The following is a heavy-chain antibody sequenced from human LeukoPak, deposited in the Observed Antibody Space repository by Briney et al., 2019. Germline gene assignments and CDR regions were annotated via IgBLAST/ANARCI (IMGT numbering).Heavy chain of an antibody. CDR1: GGSFSGYY. D-gene: IGHD2-2*01. Sequence: SETLSLTCAVYGGSFSGYYWSWIRQHPGKGLEWIGYIYYSGSTYYNPSLKSRVTISVDTSKNQFSLKLSSVTAADTAVYYCASVDCSSTSCLDAFDIWGQGTMVTVSS. J-gene: IGHJ3*02. CDR3: ASVDCSSTSCLDAFDI. V-gene: IGHV4-31*11. CDR2: IYYSGST.